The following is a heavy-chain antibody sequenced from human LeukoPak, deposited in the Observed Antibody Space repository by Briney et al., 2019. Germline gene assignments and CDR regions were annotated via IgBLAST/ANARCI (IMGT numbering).Heavy chain of an antibody. J-gene: IGHJ3*02. CDR1: GGFISSGTHY. V-gene: IGHV4-61*02. CDR2: IFTSGRP. CDR3: ARRRNYKDGFDI. Sequence: SQTLSLTCDVSGGFISSGTHYWTWIRQTVGRGLEWLGRIFTSGRPAYNSSLESRLTISIDKSKNQFYLKLTSVTAADTAVYYCARRRNYKDGFDIWGQGKMVTVSS. D-gene: IGHD5-24*01.